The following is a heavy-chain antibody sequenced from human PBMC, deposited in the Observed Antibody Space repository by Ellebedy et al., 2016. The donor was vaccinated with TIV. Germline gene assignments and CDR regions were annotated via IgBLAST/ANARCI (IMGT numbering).Heavy chain of an antibody. CDR2: IGGSGDGI. V-gene: IGHV3-11*01. CDR3: VRDHQAHDY. J-gene: IGHJ4*02. CDR1: GFSFSEYY. Sequence: GESLKISCATSGFSFSEYYMSWIRQAPGKGLEWVAYIGGSGDGIYYADSVKGRFTISRDTAKNSLYLQMSSLRPEDTAVYYCVRDHQAHDYWGQGSRVTVSS.